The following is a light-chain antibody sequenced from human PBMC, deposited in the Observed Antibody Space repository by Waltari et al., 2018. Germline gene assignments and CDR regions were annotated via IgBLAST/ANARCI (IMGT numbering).Light chain of an antibody. CDR1: SSDVGGYNF. J-gene: IGLJ2*01. Sequence: HSALTQPPSASGSPGQSVAISCTGTSSDVGGYNFFSWYQQYPGKAPKFIIYEVSKRPAGVPDRFSGSKSGNTASLTVSGLQAEDEAVYYCSSYAGSNTYIVFGGGTKLTVL. CDR2: EVS. V-gene: IGLV2-8*01. CDR3: SSYAGSNTYIV.